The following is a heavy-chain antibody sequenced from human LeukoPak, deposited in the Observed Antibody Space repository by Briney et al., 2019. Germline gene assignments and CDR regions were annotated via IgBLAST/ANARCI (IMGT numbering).Heavy chain of an antibody. V-gene: IGHV4-39*07. CDR2: IYYSGST. CDR1: GGSISSSSYY. J-gene: IGHJ5*02. D-gene: IGHD3-22*01. CDR3: ARDLYYYDSIGINWFDP. Sequence: SETLSLTCTVSGGSISSSSYYWGWIRQPPGKGLEWIGSIYYSGSTYYNPSLKSRVTISVDTSKNQFSLKLSSVTAADTAVYYCARDLYYYDSIGINWFDPWGQGTLVTVSS.